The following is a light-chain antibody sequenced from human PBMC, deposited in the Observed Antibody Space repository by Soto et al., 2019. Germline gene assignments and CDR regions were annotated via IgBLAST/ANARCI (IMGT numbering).Light chain of an antibody. Sequence: DIVLTQSPDSVAVSLGERATINCKSSQSVLFSINQKNYLAWYHQKPGQPPKLLIYWASIRESGVPTRFSGSGSGTNFTLTISSLQAEDAAVYHCQQYYTTPPTFGLGTKVDIK. CDR3: QQYYTTPPT. J-gene: IGKJ1*01. V-gene: IGKV4-1*01. CDR1: QSVLFSINQKNY. CDR2: WAS.